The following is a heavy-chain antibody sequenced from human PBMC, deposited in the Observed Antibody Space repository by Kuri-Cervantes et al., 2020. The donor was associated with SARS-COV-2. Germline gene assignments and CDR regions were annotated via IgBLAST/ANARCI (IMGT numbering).Heavy chain of an antibody. Sequence: GGCLRPSCEVSGFPFSASGIHWVRQGSGKGRGWVGRVRGKANNYATAYAASVKGRFTISRDDSKNMAFLQMNSLKTEDTAVYYCTTLIDYWGQGALVTVSS. CDR1: GFPFSASG. J-gene: IGHJ4*02. V-gene: IGHV3-73*01. CDR2: VRGKANNYAT. CDR3: TTLIDY.